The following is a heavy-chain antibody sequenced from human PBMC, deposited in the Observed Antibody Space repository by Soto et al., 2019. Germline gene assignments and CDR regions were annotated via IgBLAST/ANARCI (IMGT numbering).Heavy chain of an antibody. V-gene: IGHV1-2*04. CDR2: INPNSGGT. CDR1: GYTFTGYY. J-gene: IGHJ3*02. Sequence: ASVKVSCKASGYTFTGYYMHWVRQAPGQGLEWMGWINPNSGGTNYAQKFQGWVTMTWDTSISTAYMERSRLRSDDTAVYYCARVAKPGYCSSTSCYDAFDIWGQGTMVTVSS. CDR3: ARVAKPGYCSSTSCYDAFDI. D-gene: IGHD2-2*01.